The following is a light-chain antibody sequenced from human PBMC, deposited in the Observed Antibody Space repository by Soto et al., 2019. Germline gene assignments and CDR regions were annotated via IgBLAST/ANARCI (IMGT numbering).Light chain of an antibody. V-gene: IGLV2-11*01. CDR3: CSYAGTYSWV. CDR1: SSDVGAYNF. CDR2: DVT. J-gene: IGLJ3*02. Sequence: QSALTQPRSVSGSPGQSVTTSCTGTSSDVGAYNFVSWYQHHPGKAPKLIIYDVTERPSGVPDRFSGSKSGNSASLTISGLQTEDEADYYCCSYAGTYSWVFGGGTKLTVL.